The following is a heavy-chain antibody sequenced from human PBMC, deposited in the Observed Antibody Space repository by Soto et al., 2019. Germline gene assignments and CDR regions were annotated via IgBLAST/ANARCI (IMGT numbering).Heavy chain of an antibody. V-gene: IGHV3-13*04. D-gene: IGHD2-15*01. CDR3: ARGQEVGAHFFDS. CDR2: IGISGDT. CDR1: GFTFRKFD. J-gene: IGHJ4*02. Sequence: GGSLRLSWEASGFTFRKFDMPWVRQRTGKGLEWVSTIGISGDTYYAVSVKGRFTISRDNAKNSLSLQMNSLRAGDTALYFCARGQEVGAHFFDSWGQGTQVTVSS.